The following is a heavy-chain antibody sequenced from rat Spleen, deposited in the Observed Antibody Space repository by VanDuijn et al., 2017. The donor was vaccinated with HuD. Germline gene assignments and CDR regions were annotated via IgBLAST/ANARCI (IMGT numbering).Heavy chain of an antibody. D-gene: IGHD1-9*01. J-gene: IGHJ3*01. V-gene: IGHV5-31*01. CDR1: GFTFNNYW. CDR2: ISNTGGTT. CDR3: TRGVYYGYNAFVY. Sequence: EVQLVESGGGLVQPGRSLKLSCVASGFTFNNYWMTWIRQAPGKGLEWVASISNTGGTTNYPDSVKCRISISRDNAKSTLYVQLNSLRSEDTATYFCTRGVYYGYNAFVYWGQGTLVTVSS.